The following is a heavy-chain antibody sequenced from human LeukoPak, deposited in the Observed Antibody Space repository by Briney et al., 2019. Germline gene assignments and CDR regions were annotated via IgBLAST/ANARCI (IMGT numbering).Heavy chain of an antibody. V-gene: IGHV3-30*03. CDR1: GFTFSSYG. Sequence: TGGSLRLSCAASGFTFSSYGMHWVRQAPGKGLEWVAVISYGGSNKYYADSVKGRFTISRDNSKNTLYLQMNSLRAEDTAVYYCVVDAFDIWGQGTMVTVSS. D-gene: IGHD6-6*01. CDR3: VVDAFDI. J-gene: IGHJ3*02. CDR2: ISYGGSNK.